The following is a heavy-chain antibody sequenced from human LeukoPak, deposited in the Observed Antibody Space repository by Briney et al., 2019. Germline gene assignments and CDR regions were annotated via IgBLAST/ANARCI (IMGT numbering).Heavy chain of an antibody. CDR1: GYTFTGYY. CDR3: EIFGVVMGNAFDI. V-gene: IGHV1-2*02. D-gene: IGHD3-3*01. Sequence: ASVKVSCKASGYTFTGYYMHWVRQASGQGLEWMGWINPNSGGTNYAQKFQGRVTMTRDTSISTAYMELSRLRSDDTAVYYCEIFGVVMGNAFDIWGQGTMVTVSS. CDR2: INPNSGGT. J-gene: IGHJ3*02.